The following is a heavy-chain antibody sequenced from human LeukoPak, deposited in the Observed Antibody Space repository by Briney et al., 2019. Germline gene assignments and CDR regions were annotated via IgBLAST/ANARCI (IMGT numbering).Heavy chain of an antibody. J-gene: IGHJ4*02. Sequence: GGSLRLSCAASGFTFTPYWMSWVRQAPGKGLEWVANIKQDGSEKYYVDSVKGRFTISRDNAKNSLYLQMNSLRDEDTAVYYCATSRSFDYWGQGTLVTVSS. CDR1: GFTFTPYW. V-gene: IGHV3-7*01. CDR2: IKQDGSEK. D-gene: IGHD6-13*01. CDR3: ATSRSFDY.